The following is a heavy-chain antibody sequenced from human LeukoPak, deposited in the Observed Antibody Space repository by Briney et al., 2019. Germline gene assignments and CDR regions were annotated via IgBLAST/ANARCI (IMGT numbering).Heavy chain of an antibody. CDR2: MNPNTGRT. D-gene: IGHD3-22*01. J-gene: IGHJ4*02. CDR3: ARLSQTPDYYSNGGYYYLGY. Sequence: VASVKVSCKASRYTFTSYDINWVREAAGQRLEWMGWMNPNTGRTGFAQKFQGRLTMTRDGSISTAYMELSSLRSDDTAVYYCARLSQTPDYYSNGGYYYLGYWGQGTPVTVSS. CDR1: RYTFTSYD. V-gene: IGHV1-8*01.